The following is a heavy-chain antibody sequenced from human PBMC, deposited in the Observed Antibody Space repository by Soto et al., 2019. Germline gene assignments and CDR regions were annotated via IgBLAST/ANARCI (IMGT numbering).Heavy chain of an antibody. D-gene: IGHD6-19*01. J-gene: IGHJ4*02. Sequence: HPGGSLRLSCEASGFSFSSYAIHWVRQAPGKGLNWVAVISYDGTNKDYADSVKGRFTISRDSSKNTLYLQMNSLRVEDTAVYYCARDSGSTGWNGFWDCWGQRTLDTVST. CDR3: ARDSGSTGWNGFWDC. CDR1: GFSFSSYA. CDR2: ISYDGTNK. V-gene: IGHV3-30-3*01.